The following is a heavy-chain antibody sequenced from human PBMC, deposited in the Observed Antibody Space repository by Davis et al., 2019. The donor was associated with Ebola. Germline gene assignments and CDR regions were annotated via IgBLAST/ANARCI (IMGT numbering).Heavy chain of an antibody. D-gene: IGHD3-10*01. CDR1: GFTFSSYW. V-gene: IGHV3-7*03. Sequence: GESLKISCAASGFTFSSYWMSWVRQAPGKGLEWVANIKQDGSEKYYVDSVKGRFTISRDNAKNSLYLQMNSLRAEDTAVYYWARGFRRVDYWGQGTLVTVSS. J-gene: IGHJ4*02. CDR3: ARGFRRVDY. CDR2: IKQDGSEK.